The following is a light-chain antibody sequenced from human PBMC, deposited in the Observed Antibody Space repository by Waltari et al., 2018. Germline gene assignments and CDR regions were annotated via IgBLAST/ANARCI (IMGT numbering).Light chain of an antibody. Sequence: QSALTQPAPVSGSPGQSITIPCTGTSSDVGGYAFVSWYQQYPGKAPKLVIYDVYYRPSGVSHRFSASKSGNTASLTISGLQTEDEADYYCSSYTSISTSVVFGGGTKLTVL. CDR1: SSDVGGYAF. J-gene: IGLJ2*01. CDR2: DVY. CDR3: SSYTSISTSVV. V-gene: IGLV2-14*03.